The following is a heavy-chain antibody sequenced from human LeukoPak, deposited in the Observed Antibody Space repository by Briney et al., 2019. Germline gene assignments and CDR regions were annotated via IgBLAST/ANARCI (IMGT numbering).Heavy chain of an antibody. CDR3: ARGPTRANSSDF. D-gene: IGHD2/OR15-2a*01. CDR2: ISGSGGST. CDR1: GFTFSSYA. Sequence: GGSLRLSCAASGFTFSSYAMSWVRQAPGKGLEWVSAISGSGGSTYYADSVKGRFTISRDNSESTLSLQMNSLRGEDTAIYYCARGPTRANSSDFWGQGTLVTVSS. V-gene: IGHV3-23*01. J-gene: IGHJ4*02.